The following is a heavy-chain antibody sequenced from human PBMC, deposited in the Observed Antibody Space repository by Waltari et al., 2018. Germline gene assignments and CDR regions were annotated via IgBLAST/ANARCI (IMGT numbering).Heavy chain of an antibody. CDR3: TTTTVTLDGLDV. Sequence: VQLVESGGGLVKPGGSLRLSCAASGFTFSKAWMSWVRQAPGKGLEWVGRIKSKTDAGTTDYAAPVKGRFTISRDDSTNTLYLQMNSLKTEDTAVYYCTTTTVTLDGLDVWGQGTTVTVSS. CDR2: IKSKTDAGTT. V-gene: IGHV3-15*01. CDR1: GFTFSKAW. J-gene: IGHJ6*02. D-gene: IGHD2-21*02.